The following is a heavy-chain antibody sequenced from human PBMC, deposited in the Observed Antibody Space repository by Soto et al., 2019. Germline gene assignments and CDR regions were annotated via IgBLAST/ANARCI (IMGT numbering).Heavy chain of an antibody. CDR2: INPNSGGT. J-gene: IGHJ6*02. Sequence: ASVKVSCKASGYTFSGYYMHWVRQAPGQGLEWMGWINPNSGGTNYAQKFQGRVTMTRDTSISTAYMELSRLRSGDTAVYYCARDRGSGWYLTYYYYGMDVWGQGTTVTVSS. CDR3: ARDRGSGWYLTYYYYGMDV. D-gene: IGHD6-19*01. CDR1: GYTFSGYY. V-gene: IGHV1-2*02.